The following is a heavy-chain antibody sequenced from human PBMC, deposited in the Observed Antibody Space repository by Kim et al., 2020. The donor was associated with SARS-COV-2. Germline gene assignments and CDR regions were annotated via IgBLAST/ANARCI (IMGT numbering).Heavy chain of an antibody. D-gene: IGHD3-22*01. V-gene: IGHV1-8*01. Sequence: YAQEYQGRVTMTRNTSISTAYMELSSLRSEDTAVYYCARGLIRRPPSLDPWGQGTLVTVSS. J-gene: IGHJ5*02. CDR3: ARGLIRRPPSLDP.